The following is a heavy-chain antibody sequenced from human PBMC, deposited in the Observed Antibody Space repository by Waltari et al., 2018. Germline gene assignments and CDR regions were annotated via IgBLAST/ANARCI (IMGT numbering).Heavy chain of an antibody. V-gene: IGHV3-7*01. J-gene: IGHJ3*02. Sequence: EVLLVESGGGLVQTGGSLRFSCAASGFTFSNSWMNWVRQAPGKGLEWVANINQDGSEEYYVDSVKGRFTISRDNAKNSLYLEMKTLRAEDTAIYYCARTGARWLQFAAFDIWGQGTMVTVSS. D-gene: IGHD5-12*01. CDR1: GFTFSNSW. CDR2: INQDGSEE. CDR3: ARTGARWLQFAAFDI.